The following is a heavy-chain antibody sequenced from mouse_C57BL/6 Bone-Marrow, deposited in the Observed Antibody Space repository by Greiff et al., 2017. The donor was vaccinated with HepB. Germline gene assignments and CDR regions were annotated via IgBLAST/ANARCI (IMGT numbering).Heavy chain of an antibody. Sequence: EVMLVESGGGLVKPGGSLKLSCAASGFTFSSYAMSWVRQTPEKRLEWVATISDGGSYTYYPDNVKGRFTISRDNAKNNLYLQMSHLKSEDAAMYYCARRDGSSSSDYWGQGTTLTVSS. J-gene: IGHJ2*01. D-gene: IGHD1-1*01. CDR2: ISDGGSYT. V-gene: IGHV5-4*03. CDR1: GFTFSSYA. CDR3: ARRDGSSSSDY.